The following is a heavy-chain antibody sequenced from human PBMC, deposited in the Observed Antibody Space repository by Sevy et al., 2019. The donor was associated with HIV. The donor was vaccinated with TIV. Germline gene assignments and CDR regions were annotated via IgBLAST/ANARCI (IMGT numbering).Heavy chain of an antibody. Sequence: ASVKVSCKASGYTFTGYYMHWVRQAPGQGLEWMGWINPNSGGTNYAQKFQGRVTMTRDTSISTAYMELSRLRSDDTAVYYCASLRVVGYCSGGSCYGNDDWGQGTLVTVSS. V-gene: IGHV1-2*02. J-gene: IGHJ4*02. CDR3: ASLRVVGYCSGGSCYGNDD. CDR1: GYTFTGYY. D-gene: IGHD2-15*01. CDR2: INPNSGGT.